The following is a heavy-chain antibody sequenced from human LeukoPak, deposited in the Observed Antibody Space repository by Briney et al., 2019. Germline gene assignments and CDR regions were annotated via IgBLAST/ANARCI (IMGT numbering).Heavy chain of an antibody. D-gene: IGHD4-11*01. CDR1: GGSISSYY. J-gene: IGHJ3*01. CDR2: IYYSGST. CDR3: AREQYLAYDVFGF. V-gene: IGHV4-59*01. Sequence: SETLSLTCTVSGGSISSYYWSWIRQPPGKGLEWPGYIYYSGSTNYNPSLKSRVTISVDTSKNQFSLRLSSVTAADTAVYYCAREQYLAYDVFGFWGQGTMVTVSS.